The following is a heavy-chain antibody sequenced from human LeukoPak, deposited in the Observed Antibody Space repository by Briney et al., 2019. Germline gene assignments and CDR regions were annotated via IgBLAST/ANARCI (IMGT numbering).Heavy chain of an antibody. CDR2: ISAYNGNT. Sequence: WASVKVSCKASGGTFSSYDISWVRQAPGQGLEWMGWISAYNGNTNYAQKLQGRVTMTTDTSTSTAYMELRSLRSDDTAVYYCAKAGGIFGVVIFDYYYYYMDVWGKGTTVTVSS. J-gene: IGHJ6*03. CDR1: GGTFSSYD. V-gene: IGHV1-18*01. D-gene: IGHD3-3*01. CDR3: AKAGGIFGVVIFDYYYYYMDV.